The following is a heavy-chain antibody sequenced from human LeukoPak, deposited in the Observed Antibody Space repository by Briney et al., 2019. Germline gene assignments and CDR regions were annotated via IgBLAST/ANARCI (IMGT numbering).Heavy chain of an antibody. J-gene: IGHJ5*02. CDR2: ISSSGGGT. CDR1: GFTFSTYA. D-gene: IGHD6-19*01. Sequence: HPGGSLRLSCAASGFTFSTYAMSWVRQAAGKGLEWVSLISSSGGGTYYADSVKGRFTISRDNSKNTLYLQLNSLRVEDTAVYYCAKEMEEGAVAGIFDPWGPGTLVTVSS. CDR3: AKEMEEGAVAGIFDP. V-gene: IGHV3-23*01.